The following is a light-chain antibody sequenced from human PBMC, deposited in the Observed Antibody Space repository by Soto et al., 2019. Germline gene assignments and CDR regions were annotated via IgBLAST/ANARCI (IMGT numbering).Light chain of an antibody. CDR2: EVS. CDR3: SSYTSSFTQV. CDR1: ISDVGGYNY. Sequence: QSALTQPASVSGSPGQSITISCTGTISDVGGYNYVSWYQQHPGKVPKLMIYEVSNRPSGVSNRFSGSKSGNTASPTISGLQSEDDADYYCSSYTSSFTQVFGTGTKVTVL. V-gene: IGLV2-14*01. J-gene: IGLJ1*01.